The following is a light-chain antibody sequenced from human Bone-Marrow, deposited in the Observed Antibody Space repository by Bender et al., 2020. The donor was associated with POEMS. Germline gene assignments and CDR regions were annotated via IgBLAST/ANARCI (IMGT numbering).Light chain of an antibody. V-gene: IGLV2-14*03. J-gene: IGLJ2*01. CDR3: SSYAISSTL. CDR1: SSDVGGYNY. CDR2: DVT. Sequence: QSALTQPASVSGSPGQSITISCTGTSSDVGGYNYVSWYQRHPGKGPKLMIYDVTIRPSGVSTRFSGSKSGNTASLTISGLQSEDEALYYCSSYAISSTLFGGGTKLTVL.